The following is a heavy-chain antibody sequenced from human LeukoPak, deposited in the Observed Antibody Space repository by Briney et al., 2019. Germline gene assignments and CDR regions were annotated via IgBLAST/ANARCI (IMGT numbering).Heavy chain of an antibody. Sequence: GGSLRLSCAASGFTFNNYWMGWVRQAPGEGLEWVANIKEDGSEKNYVDSVKGRFTISRDNAKNSLYLQMSSLRAADTAVYYCARVMAASVWRSYGSYYYYCYMDVWGKGTTVTVSS. CDR2: IKEDGSEK. V-gene: IGHV3-7*01. J-gene: IGHJ6*03. CDR1: GFTFNNYW. CDR3: ARVMAASVWRSYGSYYYYCYMDV. D-gene: IGHD3-16*01.